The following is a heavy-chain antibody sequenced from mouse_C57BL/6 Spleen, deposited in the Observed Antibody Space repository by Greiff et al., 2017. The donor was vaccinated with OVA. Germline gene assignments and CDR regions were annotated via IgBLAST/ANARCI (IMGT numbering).Heavy chain of an antibody. Sequence: DVKLVESGGGLVKPGGSLKLSCAASGFTFSSYAMSWVRQTPEKRLEWVATISDGGSYTYYPDNVKGRFTISRDNAKNNLYLQMSHLKSEDTAMYYCARDRESNWYFDVWGTGTTVTVSS. J-gene: IGHJ1*03. CDR2: ISDGGSYT. CDR3: ARDRESNWYFDV. D-gene: IGHD1-3*01. V-gene: IGHV5-4*01. CDR1: GFTFSSYA.